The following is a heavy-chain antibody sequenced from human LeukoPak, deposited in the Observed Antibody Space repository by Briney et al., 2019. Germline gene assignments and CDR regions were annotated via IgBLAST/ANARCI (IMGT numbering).Heavy chain of an antibody. V-gene: IGHV3-48*01. CDR1: GFTFSSYS. CDR2: ISSSSSTI. Sequence: GGSLRLSCAASGFTFSSYSMNWVRQAPGKGLEWVSYISSSSSTISYADSVKGRFTISRDNAKNSLYLQMSSLRAEDTAVYYCARTRGSHPSPFDSWGQGTLVTVSS. D-gene: IGHD3-10*01. CDR3: ARTRGSHPSPFDS. J-gene: IGHJ4*02.